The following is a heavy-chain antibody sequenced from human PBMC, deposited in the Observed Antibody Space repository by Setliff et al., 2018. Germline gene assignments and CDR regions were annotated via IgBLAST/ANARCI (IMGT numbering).Heavy chain of an antibody. CDR2: IYIGGSA. CDR1: GGSISSYY. V-gene: IGHV4-4*07. CDR3: ARVYGYSYGYEVYYYYGMDV. J-gene: IGHJ6*02. Sequence: SETLSLTCTVSGGSISSYYWSWIRQPAGKGLEWIGHIYIGGSANYNPSLKSRVTMSIDTSKNQFSLNLNSVTAADTAVYYCARVYGYSYGYEVYYYYGMDVWGQGTTVTVSS. D-gene: IGHD5-18*01.